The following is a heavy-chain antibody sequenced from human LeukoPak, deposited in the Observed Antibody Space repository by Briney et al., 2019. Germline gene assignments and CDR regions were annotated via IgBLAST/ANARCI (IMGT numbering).Heavy chain of an antibody. CDR2: INHSGST. V-gene: IGHV4-34*01. D-gene: IGHD5-18*01. J-gene: IGHJ4*02. CDR1: GGSFSGYY. CDR3: AKVDTAVATG. Sequence: SETLSLTCAVYGGSFSGYYWSWIRQPPGKGLEWIGEINHSGSTNYNPSLKSRVTISVDTSKNQFSLKLSSVTAADTAVYYCAKVDTAVATGWGQGTLVTVSS.